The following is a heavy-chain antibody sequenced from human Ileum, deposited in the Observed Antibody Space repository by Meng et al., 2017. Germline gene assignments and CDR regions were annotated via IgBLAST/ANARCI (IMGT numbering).Heavy chain of an antibody. D-gene: IGHD3-22*01. CDR3: ARFSSGYFFGY. CDR2: INAGNGDT. V-gene: IGHV1-3*01. CDR1: GYTFSNYA. Sequence: QVQLVQSGAEVKKPGASGKVFCKASGYTFSNYAMNWVRQAPGQRLEWMGWINAGNGDTKYSQKFQGRVTITRDTSASTGYMELSSLRSEDTAVYYCARFSSGYFFGYWGQGTLVTVSS. J-gene: IGHJ4*02.